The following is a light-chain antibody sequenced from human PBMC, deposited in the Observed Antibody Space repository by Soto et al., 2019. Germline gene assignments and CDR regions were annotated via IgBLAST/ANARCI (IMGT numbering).Light chain of an antibody. CDR2: DVS. CDR1: QGVSNY. V-gene: IGKV3-11*01. J-gene: IGKJ4*01. CDR3: QQRGNWPLT. Sequence: DILLTQSPATLSLSPGERATLSCRASQGVSNYLVWYQQRPAQAPRLLIYDVSYRATGIPARFSGSGSGTDFTLTISSLEPEDVAVYFCQQRGNWPLTFGGGTKVEI.